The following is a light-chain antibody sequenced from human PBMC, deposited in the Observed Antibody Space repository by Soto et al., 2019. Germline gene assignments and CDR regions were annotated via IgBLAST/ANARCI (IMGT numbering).Light chain of an antibody. CDR1: QSVNSN. V-gene: IGKV3-15*01. Sequence: EIVMTQSPVTLSVSPGERATLSCRASQSVNSNLAWYQHKPGQTPKLLIYVASTRATGIPARFSGSGSGTEFTLTISSLQSEDFAVYYCQQYNVWLLTFGGGTKVEFK. CDR2: VAS. J-gene: IGKJ4*01. CDR3: QQYNVWLLT.